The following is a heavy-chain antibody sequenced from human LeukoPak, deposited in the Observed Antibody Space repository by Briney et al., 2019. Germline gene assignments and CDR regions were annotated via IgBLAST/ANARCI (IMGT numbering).Heavy chain of an antibody. CDR3: ARDRPPYDILTGSVYYYYGMDV. V-gene: IGHV1-18*01. J-gene: IGHJ6*02. Sequence: ASVKVSCKASGYTFTSYGISWVRQAPGQGLEWMGWMSAYNGNTNYAQKLQGRVTMTTDTSTSTAYMELRSLRSDDTAVYYCARDRPPYDILTGSVYYYYGMDVWGQGTTVTVSS. D-gene: IGHD3-9*01. CDR2: MSAYNGNT. CDR1: GYTFTSYG.